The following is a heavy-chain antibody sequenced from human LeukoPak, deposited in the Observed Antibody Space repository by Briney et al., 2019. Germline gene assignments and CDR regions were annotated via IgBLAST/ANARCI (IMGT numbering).Heavy chain of an antibody. D-gene: IGHD6-19*01. CDR1: GFTFTSSA. V-gene: IGHV1-58*01. J-gene: IGHJ4*02. Sequence: SVKVSCKASGFTFTSSAVQWVRQARGQRLEWIGWIVVGSGNTNHAQKFQERVTITRDMSTSTAYMELNSLRSEDTAVYYCAKDKHGYSSGWCWSYWGQGTLVTVSS. CDR2: IVVGSGNT. CDR3: AKDKHGYSSGWCWSY.